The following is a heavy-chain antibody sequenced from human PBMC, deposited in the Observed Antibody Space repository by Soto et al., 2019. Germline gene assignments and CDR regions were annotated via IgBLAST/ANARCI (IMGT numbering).Heavy chain of an antibody. D-gene: IGHD6-19*01. J-gene: IGHJ4*02. Sequence: SVKVSCKASGGTFSSHTNSRVRQAPGQGLEWMGRIIPILGIANYAQKFQGRVTITADKSTSTAYMELSSLRSEDTAVYYCARFQAVAGFDYWGQGTLVTVSS. CDR2: IIPILGIA. CDR3: ARFQAVAGFDY. CDR1: GGTFSSHT. V-gene: IGHV1-69*02.